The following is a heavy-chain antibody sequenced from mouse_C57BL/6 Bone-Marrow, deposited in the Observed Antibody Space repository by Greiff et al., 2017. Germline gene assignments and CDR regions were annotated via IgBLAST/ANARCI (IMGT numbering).Heavy chain of an antibody. CDR3: ANYDVWFAY. D-gene: IGHD2-12*01. CDR1: GFSLPSYG. J-gene: IGHJ3*01. V-gene: IGHV2-5*01. Sequence: VQRVESGPGLVQPSQSLSITCTVSGFSLPSYGVHWVRQSPGKGLEWLGVIWRGGSTDYTAAFMSRLSITKDNSKSQVFFKMNSLQADDTAIYYCANYDVWFAYWGQGTLVTVSA. CDR2: IWRGGST.